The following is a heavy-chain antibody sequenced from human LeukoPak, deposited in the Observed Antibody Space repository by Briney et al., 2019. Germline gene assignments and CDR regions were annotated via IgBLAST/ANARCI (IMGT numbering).Heavy chain of an antibody. Sequence: PGGSLRLSCAASGXTFNTYWLHWVRQAPGKGLVWVSPINPDGTVTTYADSVKGRFTISRDNAKNTLYLQMNSLKAEDTAVYYCVRDSPSGFFDLWGRGTLVTVSS. D-gene: IGHD6-19*01. CDR2: INPDGTVT. CDR1: GXTFNTYW. J-gene: IGHJ2*01. V-gene: IGHV3-74*01. CDR3: VRDSPSGFFDL.